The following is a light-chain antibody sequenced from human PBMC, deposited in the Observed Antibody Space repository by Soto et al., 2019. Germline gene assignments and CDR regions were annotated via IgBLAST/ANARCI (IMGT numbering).Light chain of an antibody. Sequence: QLVLTQPPSVSGAPGQRVTISCTGSSSNIGAGYDVHWYQQLPGTAPKLLIYVNSNRPSGVPDRFSGSKSGTSASLAITGLQAEDEADYYCQSYDSSLNAVVFGGGTKVTVL. CDR3: QSYDSSLNAVV. CDR2: VNS. J-gene: IGLJ2*01. V-gene: IGLV1-40*01. CDR1: SSNIGAGYD.